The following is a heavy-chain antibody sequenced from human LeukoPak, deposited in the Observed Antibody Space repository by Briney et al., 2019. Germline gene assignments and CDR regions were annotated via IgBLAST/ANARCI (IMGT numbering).Heavy chain of an antibody. D-gene: IGHD3-9*01. CDR3: ARDLTLNYDMV. Sequence: GGSLRLSCAASEFSVGSNYMTWVRQAPGKGLEWVSLIYSGGSTYYADSVKGRFTISRDNSKNTLYLQMNSLRAEDTAVYYCARDLTLNYDMVWGQGAMVTVSS. CDR2: IYSGGST. J-gene: IGHJ3*01. CDR1: EFSVGSNY. V-gene: IGHV3-66*01.